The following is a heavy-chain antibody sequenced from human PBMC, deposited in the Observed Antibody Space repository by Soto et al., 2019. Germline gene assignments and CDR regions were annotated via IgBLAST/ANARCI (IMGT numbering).Heavy chain of an antibody. Sequence: PGESLKISCNCPGYIFPNDWIGWVRQMPGKGLEWMGIIYPGDSDTKYSPSFQGQVTISADKSIHTAYLQWSSLKASGTAMYYCASLSRLEPRSDFDYWGQGTLVTVSS. V-gene: IGHV5-51*01. CDR2: IYPGDSDT. CDR1: GYIFPNDW. D-gene: IGHD1-1*01. J-gene: IGHJ4*02. CDR3: ASLSRLEPRSDFDY.